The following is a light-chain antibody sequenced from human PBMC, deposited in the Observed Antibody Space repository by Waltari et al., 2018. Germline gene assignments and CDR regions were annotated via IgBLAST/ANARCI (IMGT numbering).Light chain of an antibody. Sequence: DVFMPQPPVSLAVTLGPSASISCRSSQSLIYSDGNTYLNWFHQRPGQSPRRLIYKTSRLESGVPDRFSGSGSGTEFTLKISRVEAEDVGFYFCMQGSHWPRTFGEGTKVEIK. V-gene: IGKV2-30*01. J-gene: IGKJ1*01. CDR1: QSLIYSDGNTY. CDR2: KTS. CDR3: MQGSHWPRT.